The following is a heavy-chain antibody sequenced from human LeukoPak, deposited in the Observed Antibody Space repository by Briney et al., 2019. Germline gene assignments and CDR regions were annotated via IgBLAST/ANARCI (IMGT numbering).Heavy chain of an antibody. CDR3: TRDLLTGYFDY. V-gene: IGHV3-48*02. CDR2: ISSSGSTK. D-gene: IGHD3-9*01. J-gene: IGHJ4*02. Sequence: PGGSLRLSCAASGFTFSTYNMNWVRQAPGTGLEGVSYISSSGSTKYYADSVKGRFTISRDNVKNSLVLQMDSLSDEDTAVYYCTRDLLTGYFDYWGQGTLVTVSS. CDR1: GFTFSTYN.